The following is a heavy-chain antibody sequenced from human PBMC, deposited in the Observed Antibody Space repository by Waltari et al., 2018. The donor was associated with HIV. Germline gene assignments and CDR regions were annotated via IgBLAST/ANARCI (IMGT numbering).Heavy chain of an antibody. J-gene: IGHJ4*02. CDR2: IKSKADGGTT. CDR3: TTDEFYYGNSGYFDY. CDR1: GFPFSNAW. D-gene: IGHD3-22*01. Sequence: EVQLMESGGDLVKPGGCLRLACAASGFPFSNAWMSWVRQAPGKGPEWVGRIKSKADGGTTDYAAPVKGRFTISRDDSKNTLYLQMNSLRFEDTAVYYCTTDEFYYGNSGYFDYWGQGTLVTVSS. V-gene: IGHV3-15*05.